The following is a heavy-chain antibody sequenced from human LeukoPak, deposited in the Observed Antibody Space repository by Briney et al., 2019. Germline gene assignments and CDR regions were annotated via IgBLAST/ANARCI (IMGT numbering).Heavy chain of an antibody. D-gene: IGHD6-6*01. CDR2: VYHSGTT. J-gene: IGHJ4*02. V-gene: IGHV4-39*01. Sequence: PSETLSLTCSVSGGSISHSNSYWGWIRQPPGKGLEWVGSVYHSGTTYSNPSLKSRVTTSADTSKNLFSLKLSSMTAADTAIYYCARSEHSSSSFDYWGQGTLVTVSS. CDR3: ARSEHSSSSFDY. CDR1: GGSISHSNSY.